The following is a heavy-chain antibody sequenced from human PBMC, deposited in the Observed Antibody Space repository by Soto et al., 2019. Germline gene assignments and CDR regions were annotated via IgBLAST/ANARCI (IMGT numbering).Heavy chain of an antibody. CDR2: IFSNDEK. V-gene: IGHV2-26*01. CDR1: GFSLSNARMG. Sequence: SVPTLVNPTETLTLTCTVSGFSLSNARMGVSWIRQPPGKALEWLAHIFSNDEKSYSTSLKSRLTISKDTSKSQVVLTMTNMDPVDTATYYCARITTGSWFGPWGQGTLVTVSS. CDR3: ARITTGSWFGP. J-gene: IGHJ5*02. D-gene: IGHD4-17*01.